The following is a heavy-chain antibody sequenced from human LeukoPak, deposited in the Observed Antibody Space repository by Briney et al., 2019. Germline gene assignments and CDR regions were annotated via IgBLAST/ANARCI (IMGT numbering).Heavy chain of an antibody. CDR2: INPSGGST. J-gene: IGHJ3*02. D-gene: IGHD4-17*01. CDR1: GYTFTSYY. Sequence: ASVKVSCKASGYTFTSYYMHWVRQAPGQGLEWMGIINPSGGSTSYAQKFQGRVTMTRDTSTSTVYMELSSLRSEDTAVYYCARAEPATDYGDARGPFDIWGQGTMVTVSS. V-gene: IGHV1-46*01. CDR3: ARAEPATDYGDARGPFDI.